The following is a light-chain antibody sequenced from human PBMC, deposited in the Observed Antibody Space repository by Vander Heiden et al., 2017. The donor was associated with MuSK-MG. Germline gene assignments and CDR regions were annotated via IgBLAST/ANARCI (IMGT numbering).Light chain of an antibody. J-gene: IGLJ3*02. CDR2: CNN. CDR3: GAGDDRLSCVV. V-gene: IGLV1-47*02. Sequence: QYVRRPPPSAYESTGQRVTITCSGSSSNIGSNYVYWYQQLPGTAPKLLILCNNQRPSGVPDRFSGFKTGNSASEAISGLRSEEEADYYCGAGDDRLSCVVFGGGTKLTVL. CDR1: SSNIGSNY.